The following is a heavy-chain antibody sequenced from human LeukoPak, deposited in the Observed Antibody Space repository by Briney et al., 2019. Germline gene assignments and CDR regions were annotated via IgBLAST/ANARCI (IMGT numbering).Heavy chain of an antibody. CDR3: AKDRRYCSGGSCDLFDY. Sequence: PGGSLRLSCAASGFTFSSYGMHWVRQAPGKGLEWVAFIRYDGSNKYYAASVKGRFTISRDNSKNTLYLQMNSLRAEDTAVYYCAKDRRYCSGGSCDLFDYWGQGTLVTVSS. J-gene: IGHJ4*02. CDR1: GFTFSSYG. CDR2: IRYDGSNK. V-gene: IGHV3-30*02. D-gene: IGHD2-15*01.